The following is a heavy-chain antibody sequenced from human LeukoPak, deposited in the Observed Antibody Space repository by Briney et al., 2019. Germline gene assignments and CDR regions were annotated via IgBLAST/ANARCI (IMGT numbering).Heavy chain of an antibody. V-gene: IGHV3-23*01. J-gene: IGHJ3*02. CDR2: ISGSGGST. D-gene: IGHD4-17*01. Sequence: GGSLRLSCAASAFTFSNYGMRWVRQAPGKGLKWVSAISGSGGSTYYADSVKGRFTISRDNSKNTLYLQMNSLRAEDTAVYYCAKDLDGDYVDNAFDIWGQGTMVSVSS. CDR3: AKDLDGDYVDNAFDI. CDR1: AFTFSNYG.